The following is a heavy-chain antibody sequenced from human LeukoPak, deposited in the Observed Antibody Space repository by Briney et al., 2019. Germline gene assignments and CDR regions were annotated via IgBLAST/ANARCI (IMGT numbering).Heavy chain of an antibody. CDR3: ARAYMTATRHFDS. J-gene: IGHJ4*02. V-gene: IGHV1-69*13. CDR1: GGTFSSYT. D-gene: IGHD2-21*02. CDR2: IIPIFGTP. Sequence: SVKVSCKTSGGTFSSYTISWGGQAPGQGLEWMGGIIPIFGTPHYAQKFQDRVTITADASTSTAYIELSSLRSEDTAVYYCARAYMTATRHFDSWGQGTLVTVSS.